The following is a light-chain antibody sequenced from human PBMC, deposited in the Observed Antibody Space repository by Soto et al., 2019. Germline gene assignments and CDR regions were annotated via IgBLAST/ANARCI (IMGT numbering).Light chain of an antibody. V-gene: IGLV2-8*01. J-gene: IGLJ1*01. CDR2: EVT. CDR1: SSDVGGHNY. Sequence: QSVLTRPPSASGSPRQSVTISCTGNSSDVGGHNYVSWYQQHPGKAPKLMIYEVTQRPSGVPDRFSGFKSGNTASLTVSGLQAADEADYYCCSYAGNNNVFGTGTKVTVL. CDR3: CSYAGNNNV.